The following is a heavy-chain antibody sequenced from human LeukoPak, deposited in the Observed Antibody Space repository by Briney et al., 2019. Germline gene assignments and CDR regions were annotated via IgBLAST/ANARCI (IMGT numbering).Heavy chain of an antibody. CDR1: GFTLSNYG. D-gene: IGHD6-13*01. Sequence: SGRSLRLTCAASGFTLSNYGMHWVRQAPGKGLEWVAIVSRDGSTKFYAESVKGRFSISRDDTNNTTYLQMDNLRAEDTAVYYCGKESSISHDFDYWGQGTLVTVSS. CDR2: VSRDGSTK. J-gene: IGHJ4*02. CDR3: GKESSISHDFDY. V-gene: IGHV3-30*18.